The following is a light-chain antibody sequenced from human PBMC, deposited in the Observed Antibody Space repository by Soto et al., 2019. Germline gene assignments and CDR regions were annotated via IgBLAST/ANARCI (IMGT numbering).Light chain of an antibody. V-gene: IGKV1-33*01. CDR1: QSISSY. J-gene: IGKJ5*01. CDR3: QQYESLPLT. Sequence: DTQMNQSPSSLSASVGDSIAITCRASQSISSYLIWYQQKPGKAPKLLIYDASDLETGVPSRFSGSGSGTGFTFTISSLQPEDFATYYCQQYESLPLTFGQGTRLEIK. CDR2: DAS.